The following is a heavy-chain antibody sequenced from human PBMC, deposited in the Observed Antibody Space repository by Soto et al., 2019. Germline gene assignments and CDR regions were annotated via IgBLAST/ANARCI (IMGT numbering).Heavy chain of an antibody. V-gene: IGHV4-39*01. Sequence: QLQLQESGSGLVKPSETLSLTCIVSNGSISSRSSYWGWIRQTPGKGLEWIGSIYYIGNTYYNPSPKSRVTISKDTSKTQFSLKMNSVTAADTAVYFCGGQDYGAKGYYFDNWGQGALVTVSS. CDR1: NGSISSRSSY. J-gene: IGHJ4*02. CDR2: IYYIGNT. D-gene: IGHD4-17*01. CDR3: GGQDYGAKGYYFDN.